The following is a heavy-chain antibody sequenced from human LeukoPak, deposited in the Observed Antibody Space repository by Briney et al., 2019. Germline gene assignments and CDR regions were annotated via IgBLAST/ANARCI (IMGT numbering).Heavy chain of an antibody. D-gene: IGHD3-10*01. J-gene: IGHJ4*02. Sequence: SETLSLTCTVSGGSISSGDYYWSWIRQPPGKGLEWIGYIYYSGSTNYNPSLKSRVTISVDTSKNQFSLKLSSVTAADTAAYYCARGTSGSFDYWGQGTLVTVSS. V-gene: IGHV4-61*08. CDR3: ARGTSGSFDY. CDR2: IYYSGST. CDR1: GGSISSGDYY.